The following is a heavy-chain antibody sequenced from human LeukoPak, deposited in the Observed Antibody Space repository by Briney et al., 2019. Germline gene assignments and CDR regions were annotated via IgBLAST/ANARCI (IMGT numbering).Heavy chain of an antibody. V-gene: IGHV1-2*06. Sequence: ASVKVPCKASGYTFTGYYMHWVRQAPGQGLEWMGRINPNSGGTNYAQKFQGRVTMTRDTSISTAYMELSRLRSDDTAVYYCARAPRRQWLVYYYYMDVWGKGTTVTVSS. CDR3: ARAPRRQWLVYYYYMDV. D-gene: IGHD6-19*01. CDR1: GYTFTGYY. CDR2: INPNSGGT. J-gene: IGHJ6*03.